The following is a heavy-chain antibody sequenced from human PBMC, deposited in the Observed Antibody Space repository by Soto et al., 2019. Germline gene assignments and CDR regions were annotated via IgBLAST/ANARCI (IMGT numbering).Heavy chain of an antibody. V-gene: IGHV3-23*01. J-gene: IGHJ4*02. D-gene: IGHD1-26*01. CDR3: TKGPLGNGHVLCY. CDR1: GFTFSNDA. Sequence: EVQLLDSGGGLVQPGGSLRLSCAASGFTFSNDAMNWVRQAPGKGLDWVSAISASGGSTYYAASVKGRFTISRDKSKNTILLPISSPKALDSDVYYWTKGPLGNGHVLCYWGQRTLGT. CDR2: ISASGGST.